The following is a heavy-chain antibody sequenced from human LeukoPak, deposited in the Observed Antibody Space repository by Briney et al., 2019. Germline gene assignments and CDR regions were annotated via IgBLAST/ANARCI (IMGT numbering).Heavy chain of an antibody. V-gene: IGHV3-30*03. J-gene: IGHJ4*02. CDR2: ISYDGSNK. Sequence: GVSLRLSCVSSGFTIGTAWMSWVRQAPGKGLEWVAVISYDGSNKYYADSVKGRFTISRDNSKNTLYLQMNSLRAEDTAVYYCAILSGYSSSWYNDYWGQGTLVTVSS. CDR1: GFTIGTAW. CDR3: AILSGYSSSWYNDY. D-gene: IGHD6-13*01.